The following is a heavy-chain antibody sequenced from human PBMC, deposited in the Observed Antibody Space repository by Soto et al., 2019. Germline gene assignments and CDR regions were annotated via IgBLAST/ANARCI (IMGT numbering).Heavy chain of an antibody. CDR3: ARHKMTTVTTTLFDY. CDR2: IYYSGST. V-gene: IGHV4-39*01. CDR1: GGSISSSSYY. J-gene: IGHJ4*02. Sequence: SETLSLTCTVSGGSISSSSYYWGWIRQPPGKGLEGIGSIYYSGSTYYNPSLKSRVTISVDTTKHQFSLTLSSVPAADTAVYYCARHKMTTVTTTLFDYWGQGTLVTVSS. D-gene: IGHD4-17*01.